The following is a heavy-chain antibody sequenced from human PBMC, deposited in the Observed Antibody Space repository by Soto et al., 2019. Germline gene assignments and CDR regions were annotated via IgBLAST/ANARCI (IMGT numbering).Heavy chain of an antibody. V-gene: IGHV4-39*01. CDR3: ARPFQGYYDSSGDFDAFDI. D-gene: IGHD3-22*01. CDR2: IYYSGST. CDR1: GGSISSSSYY. J-gene: IGHJ3*02. Sequence: QLQLQESGPGLVKPSETLSLTCTVSGGSISSSSYYWGWIRQPPGKGLEWIGSIYYSGSTYYNPSLKSRVTISVDTSKNQFSLKLSSVTAADTAVYYCARPFQGYYDSSGDFDAFDIWGQGTMVTVSS.